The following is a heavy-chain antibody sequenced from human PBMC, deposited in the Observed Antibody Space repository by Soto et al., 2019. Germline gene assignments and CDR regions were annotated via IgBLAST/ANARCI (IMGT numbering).Heavy chain of an antibody. CDR2: IFSNDEK. D-gene: IGHD3-10*01. J-gene: IGHJ4*02. Sequence: QVTLKESGPVLVKPTETLTLTCTVSGFSLSNARMGVSWIRQPPGKALEWLAHIFSNDEKSYSTSLKSRLTISKDTSKSQVVLTMTNMVPVDTATYYCARTTYYYGSGSYEFDYWGQGTLVTVSS. CDR3: ARTTYYYGSGSYEFDY. V-gene: IGHV2-26*01. CDR1: GFSLSNARMG.